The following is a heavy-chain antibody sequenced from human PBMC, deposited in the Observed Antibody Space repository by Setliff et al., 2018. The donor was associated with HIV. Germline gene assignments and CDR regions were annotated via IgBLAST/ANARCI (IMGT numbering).Heavy chain of an antibody. CDR1: GYTFNNFW. CDR3: ARPTGSDLRVAY. V-gene: IGHV5-51*01. D-gene: IGHD3-3*01. Sequence: GESLKISCQGSGYTFNNFWIGWVRQMPGKGLEWMGIIYPSGSIAKYNPSFQGLVTFSVDKSINTAFLQWNSLKASDSAMYYCARPTGSDLRVAYWGQGTLVTSPQ. CDR2: IYPSGSIA. J-gene: IGHJ4*02.